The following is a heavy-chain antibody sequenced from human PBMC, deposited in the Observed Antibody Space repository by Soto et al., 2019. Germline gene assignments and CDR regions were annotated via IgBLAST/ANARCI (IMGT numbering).Heavy chain of an antibody. CDR1: SGSISSSNW. Sequence: QVQLQESGPGLVKPSGTLSLTCAVSSGSISSSNWWSWVRQPPGKGLEWIGEIYHSASTNYNPSLKSRVTISVDKSKNQFSLKLSSVTAADTAVYYCARDSYDYIWGSYRELDAFYIWGQGTMVTVSS. V-gene: IGHV4-4*02. CDR3: ARDSYDYIWGSYRELDAFYI. D-gene: IGHD3-16*02. J-gene: IGHJ3*02. CDR2: IYHSAST.